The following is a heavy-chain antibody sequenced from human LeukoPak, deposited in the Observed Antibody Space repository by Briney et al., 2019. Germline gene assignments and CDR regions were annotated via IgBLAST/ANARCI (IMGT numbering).Heavy chain of an antibody. CDR1: GGSISSSSYY. V-gene: IGHV4-39*01. J-gene: IGHJ4*02. D-gene: IGHD2-2*01. Sequence: SETLSLTCTVSGGSISSSSYYWGWIRQPPGKGLEWIGSIYYSGSTYYNPSLKSRVTISVDTSKNQFSLKLSSVTAADTAVYYCAAPACSSTSCYFDYWGQGTLVTVSS. CDR2: IYYSGST. CDR3: AAPACSSTSCYFDY.